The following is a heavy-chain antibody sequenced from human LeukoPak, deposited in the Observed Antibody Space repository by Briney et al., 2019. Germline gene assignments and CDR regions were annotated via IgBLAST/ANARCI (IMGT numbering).Heavy chain of an antibody. CDR3: AKDSAAGLSYYYNLDV. D-gene: IGHD6-13*01. J-gene: IGHJ6*03. Sequence: GESLKISCAASGFTFSSYGMHWVRQAPGKGLEWVAFIRHDGSTNFYADSVKGRFTFSRDNSKNTLYLQMNSLRPEDTAVYYCAKDSAAGLSYYYNLDVWGKGTVVIVSS. CDR1: GFTFSSYG. CDR2: IRHDGSTN. V-gene: IGHV3-30*02.